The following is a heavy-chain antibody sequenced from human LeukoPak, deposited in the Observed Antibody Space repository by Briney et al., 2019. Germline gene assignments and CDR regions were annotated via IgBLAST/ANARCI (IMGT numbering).Heavy chain of an antibody. V-gene: IGHV3-53*01. J-gene: IGHJ4*02. CDR2: ICSGGST. Sequence: GGSLRLSCAASGFTFSSYAMSWVRQAPGKGLEWVSVICSGGSTYYADSVKGRFTISRDNSKNTLYLQMNSLRAEDTAVYYCARLDYDFWSGYSRYYFDYWGQGTLVTVSS. D-gene: IGHD3-3*01. CDR1: GFTFSSYA. CDR3: ARLDYDFWSGYSRYYFDY.